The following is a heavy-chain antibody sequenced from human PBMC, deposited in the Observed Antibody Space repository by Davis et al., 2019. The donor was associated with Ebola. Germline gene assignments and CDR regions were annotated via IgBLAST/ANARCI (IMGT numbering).Heavy chain of an antibody. V-gene: IGHV4-39*07. CDR3: ARGTMVWGVIITSHFDY. J-gene: IGHJ4*02. CDR2: IYYSGST. D-gene: IGHD3-10*01. Sequence: SETLSLTCTVSGGSISSSSYYWGWIRQPPGKGLEWIGSIYYSGSTYYNPSLKSRVTISVDTSKNQFSLKLSSVTAADTAVYYCARGTMVWGVIITSHFDYWGQGTLVTVSS. CDR1: GGSISSSSYY.